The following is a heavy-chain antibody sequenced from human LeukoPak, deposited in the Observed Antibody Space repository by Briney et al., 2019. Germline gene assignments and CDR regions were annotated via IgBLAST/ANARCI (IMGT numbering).Heavy chain of an antibody. D-gene: IGHD3-3*01. CDR2: ISHSGST. Sequence: SETLSLTCTVSGYSISTDYYWGWIRQSPGKGLGWIASISHSGSTYYNPSLKSRVTISLDTSKNQFSLKLSSVTAADTAVYYCARAIRDFRGAATVYYYYYMDVWGKGTTVTVSS. V-gene: IGHV4-38-2*02. CDR1: GYSISTDYY. J-gene: IGHJ6*03. CDR3: ARAIRDFRGAATVYYYYYMDV.